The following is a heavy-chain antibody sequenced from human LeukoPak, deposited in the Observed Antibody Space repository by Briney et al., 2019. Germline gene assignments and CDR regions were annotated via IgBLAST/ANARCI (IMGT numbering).Heavy chain of an antibody. Sequence: ASVKVSCKASGYTFTSYAMNWVRQAPGQGLEWMGWINTNTGNPTYAQGFTGRFVFSLDTSVSTAYLQISSLKAEDTAVYYCAAEGLSYDILTGYYPLDYWGQGTLVTVSS. CDR2: INTNTGNP. CDR3: AAEGLSYDILTGYYPLDY. J-gene: IGHJ4*02. V-gene: IGHV7-4-1*02. CDR1: GYTFTSYA. D-gene: IGHD3-9*01.